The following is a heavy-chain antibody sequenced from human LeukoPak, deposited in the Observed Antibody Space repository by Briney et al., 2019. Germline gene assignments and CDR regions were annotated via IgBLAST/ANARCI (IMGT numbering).Heavy chain of an antibody. CDR1: GGSFSGYY. CDR2: INHSGST. D-gene: IGHD3-9*01. Sequence: PSETLSLTCAVYGGSFSGYYWSWIRQPPGKGLEWIGEINHSGSTSYNPSLKSRVTISVDTSKNQFSLKLSSVTAADTAVYYCAGDILTGYSYWGQGTLVTVSS. CDR3: AGDILTGYSY. J-gene: IGHJ4*02. V-gene: IGHV4-34*01.